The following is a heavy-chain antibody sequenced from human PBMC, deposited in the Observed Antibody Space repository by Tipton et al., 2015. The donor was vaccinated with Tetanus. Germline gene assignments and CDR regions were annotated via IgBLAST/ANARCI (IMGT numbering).Heavy chain of an antibody. D-gene: IGHD4-11*01. CDR1: GFTVSNTD. Sequence: SLRLSCAASGFTVSNTDMDWVRQAPGKGLEWVANIKQDGSEKYYVDSVKGRFTISRDNAKNSLYLQMNSLRAEDTAVYYCARIRTGHYTDFDCWGLGTLVTVSS. V-gene: IGHV3-7*01. J-gene: IGHJ4*02. CDR2: IKQDGSEK. CDR3: ARIRTGHYTDFDC.